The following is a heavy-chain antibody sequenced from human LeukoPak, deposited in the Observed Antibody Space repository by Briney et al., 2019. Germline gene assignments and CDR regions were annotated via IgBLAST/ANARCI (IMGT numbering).Heavy chain of an antibody. CDR1: GFTFSNYG. V-gene: IGHV3-30*18. J-gene: IGHJ4*02. Sequence: GGSLRLSCAAPGFTFSNYGMHWVRQAPGKGLEWVASISYDERNKYYVDSVKGRFTISRDNSKNTLYLQMISLRVEDTAVYYCAKGSNSGYYYFDYWGQRTLVTVSS. D-gene: IGHD6-19*01. CDR2: ISYDERNK. CDR3: AKGSNSGYYYFDY.